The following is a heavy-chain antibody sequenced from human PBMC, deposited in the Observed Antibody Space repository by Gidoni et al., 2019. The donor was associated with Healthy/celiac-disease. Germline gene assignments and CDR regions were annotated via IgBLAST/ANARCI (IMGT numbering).Heavy chain of an antibody. CDR1: GFTFSSYA. CDR3: AKDMGLRWLQPPAGSIYDY. Sequence: EVQLLESGGGLVQPGGSMRLSCAASGFTFSSYAMSWVRQAPGKGLEWVSAISGSGGSTYYADSVKGRFTISRDNSKNTLYLQMNSLRAEDTAVYYCAKDMGLRWLQPPAGSIYDYWGQGTLVTVSS. J-gene: IGHJ4*02. CDR2: ISGSGGST. V-gene: IGHV3-23*01. D-gene: IGHD4-17*01.